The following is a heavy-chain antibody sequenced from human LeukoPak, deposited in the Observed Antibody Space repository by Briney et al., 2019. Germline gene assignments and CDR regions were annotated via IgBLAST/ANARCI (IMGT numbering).Heavy chain of an antibody. Sequence: GGSLRLSCAASGFIFSNYGVSWGRQAPGKGLEWISAITGSGDRTSYADSVKGRFIISRDNSKNTLYLQMSSPRAEDTAVYYCAKREPTFIGFDTWGQGTMVTVSS. J-gene: IGHJ3*02. CDR1: GFIFSNYG. CDR3: AKREPTFIGFDT. CDR2: ITGSGDRT. D-gene: IGHD1-14*01. V-gene: IGHV3-23*01.